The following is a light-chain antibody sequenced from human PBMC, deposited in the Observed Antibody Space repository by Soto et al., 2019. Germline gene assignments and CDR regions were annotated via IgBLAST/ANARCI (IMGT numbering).Light chain of an antibody. V-gene: IGKV1-5*03. Sequence: DIQMTQSPSTLSASVGDRVTITCRASQSISTSLAWYQQKPGKAPKVLIYKASSLESGVPSRFSGSGSGTEFTLTISSLQPDDFATNYCQHCDSYWTFGQGTKVEIK. J-gene: IGKJ1*01. CDR2: KAS. CDR3: QHCDSYWT. CDR1: QSISTS.